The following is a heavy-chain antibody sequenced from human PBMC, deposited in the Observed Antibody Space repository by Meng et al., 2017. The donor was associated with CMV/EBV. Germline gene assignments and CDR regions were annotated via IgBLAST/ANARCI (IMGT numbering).Heavy chain of an antibody. CDR2: ISNDGSST. J-gene: IGHJ3*02. CDR1: GFTLSSNW. CDR3: VRNGYCTSATCYGAFDI. Sequence: GESLTISCAASGFTLSSNWMHWVRQAPGKGLVWVSRISNDGSSTSYAASVKGRFIISRDIAKNTLYLQMHSLRAEDTAVYYCVRNGYCTSATCYGAFDIWGQGTMVTVSS. V-gene: IGHV3-74*01. D-gene: IGHD2-2*01.